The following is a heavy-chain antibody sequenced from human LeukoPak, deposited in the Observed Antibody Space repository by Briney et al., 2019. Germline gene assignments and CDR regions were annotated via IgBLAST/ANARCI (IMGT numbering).Heavy chain of an antibody. V-gene: IGHV3-23*01. J-gene: IGHJ4*02. CDR3: AKDGAYFDFWSGSHFDY. Sequence: GGSLRLSCAASGFTSSSYAMSWVRQAPGKGLGWVSGISGSGASTYYADSVKGRFTISRDNSKDTLFLQMNRLRAEDTAVYYCAKDGAYFDFWSGSHFDYWGQGTLVTVSS. CDR2: ISGSGAST. CDR1: GFTSSSYA. D-gene: IGHD3-3*01.